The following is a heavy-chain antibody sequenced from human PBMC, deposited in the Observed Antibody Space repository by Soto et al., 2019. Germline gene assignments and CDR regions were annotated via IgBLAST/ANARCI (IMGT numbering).Heavy chain of an antibody. CDR2: IYYSGST. Sequence: SETLSLTCVVSGASLSSYYWSWIRQPPGKGLEWIGYIYYSGSTNYNPSLKSRVTISVDTSKNQFSLKLSSVTAADTAVYFCARLSYYYDTTGYYFFDYWGQGTPVTVS. V-gene: IGHV4-59*01. D-gene: IGHD3-22*01. CDR1: GASLSSYY. J-gene: IGHJ4*02. CDR3: ARLSYYYDTTGYYFFDY.